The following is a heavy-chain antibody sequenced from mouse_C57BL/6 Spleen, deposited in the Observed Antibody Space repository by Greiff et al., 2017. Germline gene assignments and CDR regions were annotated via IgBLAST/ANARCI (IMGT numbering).Heavy chain of an antibody. CDR3: ARSEFANYYGSSYPYAMDY. D-gene: IGHD1-1*01. Sequence: QVQLKESGAELMKPGASVKLSCKATGYTFTGYWIEWVKQRPGHGLEWIGEILPGSGSTNYNEKFKGKAPFTADTSSNTAYMQLSSLTTEDSAIYYCARSEFANYYGSSYPYAMDYWGQGTSVTVSS. CDR1: GYTFTGYW. CDR2: ILPGSGST. V-gene: IGHV1-9*01. J-gene: IGHJ4*01.